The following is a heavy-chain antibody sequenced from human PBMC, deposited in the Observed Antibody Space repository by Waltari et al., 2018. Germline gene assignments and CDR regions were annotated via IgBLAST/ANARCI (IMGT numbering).Heavy chain of an antibody. D-gene: IGHD6-13*01. V-gene: IGHV3-53*02. CDR1: GFTVSSNY. CDR3: ARGRSSSWKPID. J-gene: IGHJ4*02. Sequence: EVQLVETGGGLIQPGGSLRLSCAASGFTVSSNYMSWVRQAPGKGLEWVSVIYSGGRTYYADSVKGRFTISRDNSKNTLYLQMNSLRAEDTAVYYCARGRSSSWKPIDWGQGTLVTVSS. CDR2: IYSGGRT.